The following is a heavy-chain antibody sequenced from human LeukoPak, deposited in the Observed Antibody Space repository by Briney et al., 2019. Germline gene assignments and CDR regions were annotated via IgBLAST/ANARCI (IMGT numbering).Heavy chain of an antibody. CDR2: ISGSGGST. CDR3: ARQQWLVAARDY. CDR1: GFTFSSYA. V-gene: IGHV3-23*01. J-gene: IGHJ4*02. D-gene: IGHD6-19*01. Sequence: GGSLRLSCAASGFTFSSYAMSWVRQAPGKGLEWVSAISGSGGSTYYADSVKGRFTISRGNSKNTLYLQMNSLRAEDTAVYYCARQQWLVAARDYWGQGTLVTVSS.